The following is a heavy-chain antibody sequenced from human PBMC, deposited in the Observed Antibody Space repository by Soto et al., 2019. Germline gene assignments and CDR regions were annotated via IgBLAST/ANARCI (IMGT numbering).Heavy chain of an antibody. CDR3: ARGPTQADFDY. Sequence: EVQLVESGGGLVQPGGSLRLSCAASGFTVSSNYMIWVHQAPGKGLEWVSVIYSGGSTYYADSVKGRFTISRDNSKNTLYLQMNSLRAEDTAVYYCARGPTQADFDYWGQGTLVTVSS. CDR2: IYSGGST. V-gene: IGHV3-66*01. CDR1: GFTVSSNY. J-gene: IGHJ4*02.